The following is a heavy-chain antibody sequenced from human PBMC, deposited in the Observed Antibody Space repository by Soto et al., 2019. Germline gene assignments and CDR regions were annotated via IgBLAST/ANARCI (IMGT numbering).Heavy chain of an antibody. CDR3: AKDKVTVVTTAFDI. CDR2: ISWNSGSI. CDR1: GFTFDDYA. J-gene: IGHJ3*02. Sequence: EVQLVESGGGLVQPGRSLRLSCAASGFTFDDYAMHWVRQAPGKGLEWVSGISWNSGSIGYADSVKGRFTISRDNAKNSLYLQMNSLRAEDTALYYCAKDKVTVVTTAFDIWGQGTMVTVSS. D-gene: IGHD2-15*01. V-gene: IGHV3-9*01.